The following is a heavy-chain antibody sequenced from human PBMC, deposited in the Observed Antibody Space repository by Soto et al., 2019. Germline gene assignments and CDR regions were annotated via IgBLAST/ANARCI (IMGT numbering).Heavy chain of an antibody. CDR2: MYYSGST. J-gene: IGHJ6*02. Sequence: SETLCLTCTVSGRSLRSYDWCWRRHPPGKGLEWIGYMYYSGSTNYNPSLKSRVTISVDTSKNQFCLKLSSVTAADTAVYYCARDSYYDSWSGSYGMDVWGQGPTVTVSS. D-gene: IGHD3-3*01. CDR1: GRSLRSYD. CDR3: ARDSYYDSWSGSYGMDV. V-gene: IGHV4-59*01.